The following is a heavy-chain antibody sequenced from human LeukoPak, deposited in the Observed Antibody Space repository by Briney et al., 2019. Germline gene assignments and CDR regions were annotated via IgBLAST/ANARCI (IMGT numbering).Heavy chain of an antibody. J-gene: IGHJ5*02. V-gene: IGHV4-39*07. CDR1: RGSVNSNSYY. Sequence: PSETLSLTCTVSRGSVNSNSYYWGWIRQPPGKGLEWIGTIYYSGNTYYNPSLESRVTISVDTSKNQFSLKLTSVTAADTAVYYCARDIVVVVAATPVGYWFDPWGQGTLVTVSS. D-gene: IGHD2-15*01. CDR2: IYYSGNT. CDR3: ARDIVVVVAATPVGYWFDP.